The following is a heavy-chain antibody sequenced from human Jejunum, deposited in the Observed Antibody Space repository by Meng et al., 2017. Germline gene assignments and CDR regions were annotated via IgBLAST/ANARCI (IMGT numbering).Heavy chain of an antibody. D-gene: IGHD5-12*01. V-gene: IGHV4-39*07. J-gene: IGHJ4*02. Sequence: LQLTQPGPGMVKASETLSLPCSVSGASPRSGSWYWGWIRQPPGKGLEWIGSIYSSENTYYHPSLKSRVTISVDESKNQFSLTLNSVTAADTAVYYCARGVGDIRVGFDYWGQGILVTVSS. CDR3: ARGVGDIRVGFDY. CDR2: IYSSENT. CDR1: GASPRSGSWY.